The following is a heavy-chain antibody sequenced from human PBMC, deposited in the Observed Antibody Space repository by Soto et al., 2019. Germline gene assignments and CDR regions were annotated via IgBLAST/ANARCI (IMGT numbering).Heavy chain of an antibody. CDR1: GFTFSSYA. CDR2: ISYDGSNK. CDR3: ARGRIAVAGPLDWFDP. Sequence: GGSLRLSCAASGFTFSSYAMHWVRQAPGKGLEWVAVISYDGSNKYYADSVKGRFTISRDNSKNTLYLQMNSLRAEDTAVYYCARGRIAVAGPLDWFDPWGQGTLVTVSS. V-gene: IGHV3-30-3*01. D-gene: IGHD6-19*01. J-gene: IGHJ5*02.